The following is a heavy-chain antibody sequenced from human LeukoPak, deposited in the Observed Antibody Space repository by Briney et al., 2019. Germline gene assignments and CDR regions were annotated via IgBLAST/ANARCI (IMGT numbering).Heavy chain of an antibody. J-gene: IGHJ5*02. CDR1: GGSISSGSYY. D-gene: IGHD2-15*01. V-gene: IGHV4-61*02. CDR2: IYTSGST. CDR3: ARGYCSGGSCYSESGGFDP. Sequence: SQTLSLTCTVSGGSISSGSYYWSWIRQPAGKGPEWIGRIYTSGSTNYNPSLKSRVTISVDTSKNQFSLKLSSVTAADTAVYYCARGYCSGGSCYSESGGFDPWGQGTLVTVSS.